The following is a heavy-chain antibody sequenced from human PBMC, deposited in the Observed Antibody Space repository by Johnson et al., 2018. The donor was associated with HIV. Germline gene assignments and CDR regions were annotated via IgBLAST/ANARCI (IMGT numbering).Heavy chain of an antibody. CDR2: IRYDGSDK. V-gene: IGHV3-30*02. J-gene: IGHJ3*02. CDR1: GFTVSSNY. Sequence: QMLLVESGGGLVQPGGSLRLSCAASGFTVSSNYMSWVRQAPGKGLEWVAFIRYDGSDKYYGDSVKGRFTISRDNSKNTLYLQMNSLKTEDTAVYYCTAALRVKGIWGQGTMVTVSS. CDR3: TAALRVKGI. D-gene: IGHD6-13*01.